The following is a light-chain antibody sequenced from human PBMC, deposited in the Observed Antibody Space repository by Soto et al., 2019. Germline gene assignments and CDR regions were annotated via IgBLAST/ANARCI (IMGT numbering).Light chain of an antibody. J-gene: IGKJ1*01. CDR1: QTVSSNY. CDR3: QHYSHAPWA. CDR2: GAS. V-gene: IGKV3-20*01. Sequence: EIILTQSPDTLSLSPVYRATLSCRPSQTVSSNYLAWCQQRPGQAPRLLIYGASRRATGVPARFSGSGSGTDFTLTISRLEPEDFAVYYCQHYSHAPWAFGQGTKVDIK.